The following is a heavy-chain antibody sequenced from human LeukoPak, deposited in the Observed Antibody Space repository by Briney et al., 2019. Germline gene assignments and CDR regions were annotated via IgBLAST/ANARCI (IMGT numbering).Heavy chain of an antibody. CDR2: TYHRSRWYN. CDR1: GDSVSSNSAA. V-gene: IGHV6-1*01. Sequence: SQTLSLTCAISGDSVSSNSAAWNWIRQSPSRGLEWLGRTYHRSRWYNDYAVSVKSRIAIDPDTSKNQFSLRLNSVTPEDTAVYYCARLPMAVTPHVDYWGQGTLVTVSS. CDR3: ARLPMAVTPHVDY. D-gene: IGHD2-21*02. J-gene: IGHJ4*02.